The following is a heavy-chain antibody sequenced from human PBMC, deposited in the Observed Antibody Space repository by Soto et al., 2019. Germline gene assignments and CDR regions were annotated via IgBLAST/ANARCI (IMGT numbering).Heavy chain of an antibody. V-gene: IGHV4-34*01. Sequence: LPETLSLTCAVYGGAFSGYYWSWIRQPPGKGLEGIGEINHSGSTNYNPSLKSRVTISVDTSKNQFSLKLSSVTAADTAVYYCANGYRSYYYYMDVWGKGTTVTVSS. J-gene: IGHJ6*03. CDR2: INHSGST. CDR1: GGAFSGYY. D-gene: IGHD6-25*01. CDR3: ANGYRSYYYYMDV.